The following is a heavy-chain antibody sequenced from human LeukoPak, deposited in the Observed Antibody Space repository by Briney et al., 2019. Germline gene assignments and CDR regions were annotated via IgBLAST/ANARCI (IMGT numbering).Heavy chain of an antibody. CDR2: IIPIFGTA. Sequence: SVKVSCKASGGTFSSYAISWVRQAPGQGLEWMGGIIPIFGTANYAQKFQGRVTITADESTSTAYMELSSLRSEDTAAYYCARGVGSYDSSGYYFDYWGQGTLVTVSS. CDR3: ARGVGSYDSSGYYFDY. D-gene: IGHD3-22*01. J-gene: IGHJ4*02. V-gene: IGHV1-69*13. CDR1: GGTFSSYA.